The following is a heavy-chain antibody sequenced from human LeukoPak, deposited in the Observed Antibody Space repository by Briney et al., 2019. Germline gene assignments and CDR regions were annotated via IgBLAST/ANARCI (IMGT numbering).Heavy chain of an antibody. V-gene: IGHV1-69*05. Sequence: SVKVSCKASGGTFSSYAISWVRQAPGQGLEWMGGIIPIFGTANYAQKFQGRVTITTDESTSTAYMELSSLRSEDTAVYYCATSRRAYSNNEDYWGQGTLVTVSS. D-gene: IGHD4-11*01. CDR2: IIPIFGTA. CDR3: ATSRRAYSNNEDY. J-gene: IGHJ4*02. CDR1: GGTFSSYA.